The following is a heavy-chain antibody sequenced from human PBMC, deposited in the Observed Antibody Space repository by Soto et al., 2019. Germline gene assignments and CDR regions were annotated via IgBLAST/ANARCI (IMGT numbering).Heavy chain of an antibody. CDR3: ARDLNADRKDY. J-gene: IGHJ4*02. D-gene: IGHD1-1*01. V-gene: IGHV1-18*04. CDR2: ISANNGNT. CDR1: GYTFIDYG. Sequence: QVRLVQSGGEVKKPGASVKVSCKASGYTFIDYGISWVRQAPGQGLEYLGWISANNGNTHYTRRLQGRVTMTKDTATSTVYMELRSLRSDDSAVYYCARDLNADRKDYWGQGTLVIVSS.